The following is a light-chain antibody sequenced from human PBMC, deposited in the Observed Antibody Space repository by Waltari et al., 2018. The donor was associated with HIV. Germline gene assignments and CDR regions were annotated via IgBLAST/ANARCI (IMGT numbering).Light chain of an antibody. CDR2: GAS. J-gene: IGKJ3*01. Sequence: EIVLTQSPGTLSLSPGERATLSCRASQSVSSSYLAWYQQKPGQAPRLLIDGASSRATGIPDRFSGSGSGTDFTLTISRLEPEDFAVYYCQQYGSSRTFGPGTKVDIK. CDR3: QQYGSSRT. V-gene: IGKV3-20*01. CDR1: QSVSSSY.